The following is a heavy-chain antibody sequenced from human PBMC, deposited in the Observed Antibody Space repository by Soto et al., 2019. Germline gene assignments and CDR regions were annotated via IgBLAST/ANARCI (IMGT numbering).Heavy chain of an antibody. Sequence: GSLRLSCAASGFTFSSYAMSWVRQAPGKGLEWVSAISGSGGSTYYADSEKGRFTISRDNSKNTLYLQMNSLRAEDTAVYYCAKCPLITMVRGVTPDYWGQGTLVTVSS. J-gene: IGHJ4*02. CDR1: GFTFSSYA. D-gene: IGHD3-10*01. CDR2: ISGSGGST. CDR3: AKCPLITMVRGVTPDY. V-gene: IGHV3-23*01.